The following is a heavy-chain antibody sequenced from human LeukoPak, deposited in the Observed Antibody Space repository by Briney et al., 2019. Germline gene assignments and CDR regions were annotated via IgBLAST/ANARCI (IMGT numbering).Heavy chain of an antibody. CDR2: ISTSSTFI. V-gene: IGHV3-21*01. CDR1: GFSLSSYD. Sequence: PGGSLRLSCAASGFSLSSYDMNWVRQAPGKGLEWVSSISTSSTFIYYTYSVKGRFTISRDNAKNSLYLQMNSLRAEDTAVYYCARDQNSSGWYNYWGQGTLVTVSS. J-gene: IGHJ4*02. CDR3: ARDQNSSGWYNY. D-gene: IGHD6-19*01.